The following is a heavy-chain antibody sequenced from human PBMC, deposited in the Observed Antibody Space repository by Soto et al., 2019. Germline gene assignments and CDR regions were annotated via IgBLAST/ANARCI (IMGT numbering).Heavy chain of an antibody. CDR2: ISYEGSNK. CDR3: AKDKGYYYYMDV. V-gene: IGHV3-30*18. J-gene: IGHJ6*03. Sequence: QVQLVESGGGVVQPGRSLRLSCAASGFTFSSYGMHWVRQAPGKGLEWVAVISYEGSNKYYADSVKGRFTISRDNSKNTLYLQMNSLRAEDTAVYYCAKDKGYYYYMDVWGKGTTVTVSS. CDR1: GFTFSSYG.